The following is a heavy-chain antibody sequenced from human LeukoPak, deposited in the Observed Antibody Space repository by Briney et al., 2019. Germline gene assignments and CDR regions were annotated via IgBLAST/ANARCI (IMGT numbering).Heavy chain of an antibody. CDR2: IYPGDSDT. J-gene: IGHJ6*01. V-gene: IGHV5-51*01. CDR1: GYSFTSYW. Sequence: GESLKISCKGSGYSFTSYWIGWVRQMPGKGLEWMGIIYPGDSDTRYSPSFQGQVTISADKSISTAYLQWSSLKASDTAMYYCASGYSYGNNDYYYYYGMDVWGKGPRSPSPQ. CDR3: ASGYSYGNNDYYYYYGMDV. D-gene: IGHD5-18*01.